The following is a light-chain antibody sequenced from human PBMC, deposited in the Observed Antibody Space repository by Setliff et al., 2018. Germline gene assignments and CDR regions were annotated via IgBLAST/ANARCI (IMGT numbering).Light chain of an antibody. CDR2: DVN. J-gene: IGLJ1*01. V-gene: IGLV2-23*02. CDR1: NSYVGSYHV. Sequence: QSALAQPASVSGSPGQSITISCTGTNSYVGSYHVVSWYQQHPDKAPKLIIYDVNNRPSGISHRFSGSNSANTASLTISGLQAEDEAEYFCASKTGPGTYVFGTGTKVTVL. CDR3: ASKTGPGTYV.